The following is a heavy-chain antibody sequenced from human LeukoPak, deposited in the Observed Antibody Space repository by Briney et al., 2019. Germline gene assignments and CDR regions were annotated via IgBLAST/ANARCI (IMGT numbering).Heavy chain of an antibody. CDR1: GFTFSSYS. CDR2: ISSSSSYI. Sequence: PGGSPRLSCAASGFTFSSYSMNWVRQAPGKGLEWVSSISSSSSYIYYADSVKGRFTISRDNAKNSLYLQMNSLRAEDTAVYYCARDAPPYYYDSSGYLFDYWGQGTLVTVSS. D-gene: IGHD3-22*01. J-gene: IGHJ4*02. V-gene: IGHV3-21*01. CDR3: ARDAPPYYYDSSGYLFDY.